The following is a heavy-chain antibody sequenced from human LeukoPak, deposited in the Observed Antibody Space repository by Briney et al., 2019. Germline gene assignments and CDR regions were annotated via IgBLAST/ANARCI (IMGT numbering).Heavy chain of an antibody. CDR2: IYYSGST. Sequence: SQTLSLTCTVSGGSISSGGYYWSWIRQHPGTGLEWIGYIYYSGSTYYNPSLKSRVTISVDTSKNQFSLKLSSVTAADTAVYYCARVGYSNYLLDYWGQGTLVTVSS. D-gene: IGHD4-11*01. CDR1: GGSISSGGYY. J-gene: IGHJ4*02. V-gene: IGHV4-31*03. CDR3: ARVGYSNYLLDY.